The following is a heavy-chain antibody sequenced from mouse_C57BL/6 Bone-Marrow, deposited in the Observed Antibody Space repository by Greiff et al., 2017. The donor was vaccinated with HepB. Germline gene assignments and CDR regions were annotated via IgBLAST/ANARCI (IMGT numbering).Heavy chain of an antibody. CDR2: IDPSDSYT. CDR1: GYTFTSYW. Sequence: QVQLQQPGAELVMPGASVKLSCKASGYTFTSYWMHWVKQRTGQGLEWIGEIDPSDSYTNYNQKFKGKSTLTVAKSSSTAYMQLSSLTSEDSAVYYCARIDYYYPYWYFDVWGTGPTVTVSS. V-gene: IGHV1-69*01. D-gene: IGHD1-1*01. J-gene: IGHJ1*03. CDR3: ARIDYYYPYWYFDV.